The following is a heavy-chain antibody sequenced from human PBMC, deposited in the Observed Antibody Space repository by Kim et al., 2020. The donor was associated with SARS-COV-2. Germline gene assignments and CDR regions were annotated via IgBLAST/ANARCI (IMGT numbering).Heavy chain of an antibody. D-gene: IGHD3-22*01. J-gene: IGHJ4*02. CDR3: TAYYDGRGDY. V-gene: IGHV3-15*01. CDR2: TK. Sequence: TKEYDAPVKGRVTISSDDSQNTLYLQMSSLTSDDTAVYYCTAYYDGRGDYWGQGTQVTVSS.